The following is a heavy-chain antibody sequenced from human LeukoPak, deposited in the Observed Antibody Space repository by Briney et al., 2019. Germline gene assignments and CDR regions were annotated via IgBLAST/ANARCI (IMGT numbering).Heavy chain of an antibody. CDR3: AREAYCGGDCYYATDY. CDR1: GGSISSGSYY. D-gene: IGHD2-21*02. CDR2: IYTSGST. J-gene: IGHJ4*02. V-gene: IGHV4-61*02. Sequence: TSETLSLTCTVSGGSISSGSYYWSWIRQPAGKGLEWIGRIYTSGSTDYNPSLKSRVTISVDTSKNQFSLKLSSVTAADTAVYYCAREAYCGGDCYYATDYWGQGTLVTVSS.